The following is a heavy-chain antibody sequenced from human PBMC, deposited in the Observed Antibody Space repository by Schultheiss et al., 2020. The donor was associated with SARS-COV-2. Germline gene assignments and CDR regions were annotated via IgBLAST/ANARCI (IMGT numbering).Heavy chain of an antibody. CDR3: ARAKCGDYGWGGYCYYGMDV. CDR1: GFTFSSYS. V-gene: IGHV3-48*01. CDR2: ISSSSSTI. Sequence: GGSLRLSCAASGFTFSSYSMNWVRQAPGKGLEWVSYISSSSSTIYYADSVKGRFTISRDNAKNSLYLQMNSLRAEDTAVYYCARAKCGDYGWGGYCYYGMDVWGQGTTVTVSS. D-gene: IGHD4-17*01. J-gene: IGHJ6*02.